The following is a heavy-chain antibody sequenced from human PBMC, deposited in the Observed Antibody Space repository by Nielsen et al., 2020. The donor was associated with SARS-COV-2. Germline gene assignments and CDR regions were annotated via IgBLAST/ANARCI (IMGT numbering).Heavy chain of an antibody. V-gene: IGHV4-4*02. Sequence: GSLRLSCTVSGGSIRSGHWWSWVRQSPGQGLEWLGEIHSSGTTNYNPSLQSRITILLDKSDNQFSLKLSSVIAADSAMYYCARGYSNDWYVGAYWGQGTLVTVSS. CDR2: IHSSGTT. J-gene: IGHJ4*02. D-gene: IGHD6-19*01. CDR3: ARGYSNDWYVGAY. CDR1: GGSIRSGHW.